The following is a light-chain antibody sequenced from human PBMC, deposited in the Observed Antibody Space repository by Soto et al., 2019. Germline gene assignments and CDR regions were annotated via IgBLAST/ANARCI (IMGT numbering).Light chain of an antibody. V-gene: IGKV3-20*01. CDR2: GAS. CDR3: QQYGSSFSFT. Sequence: EIVLTQSPGTLSLSPGERATLSCRASQSVSSSYLGWYQQKPGQAPRLLIYGASSRATGIPDRFSGSGSGTDFTLTISRLEPEHFAVYYCQQYGSSFSFTFGPGTKVDIK. CDR1: QSVSSSY. J-gene: IGKJ3*01.